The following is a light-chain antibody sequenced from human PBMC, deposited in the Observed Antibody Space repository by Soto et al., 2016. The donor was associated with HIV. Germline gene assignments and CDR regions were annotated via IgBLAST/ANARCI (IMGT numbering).Light chain of an antibody. CDR1: HSIATY. J-gene: IGKJ4*01. Sequence: DVQMTQSPSSLSASVGDRITITCRASHSIATYLNWYQQKPGRAPQLLIYAASSLQSGVPSRFSATGSGTDFTLAISSLQPEDFATYYCQQSYRTPRTFGGGTKVDMK. CDR2: AAS. CDR3: QQSYRTPRT. V-gene: IGKV1-39*01.